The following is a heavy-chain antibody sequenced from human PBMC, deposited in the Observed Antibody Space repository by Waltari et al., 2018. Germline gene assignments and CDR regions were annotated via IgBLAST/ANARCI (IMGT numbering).Heavy chain of an antibody. CDR1: GFPFGDYI. D-gene: IGHD3-9*01. V-gene: IGHV3-49*03. CDR3: TRSSPGYNWFDP. Sequence: EVQLVESGGVLVQPGRSLRLSCTGSGFPFGDYIINWLRQAPGKGLEWVSFIRGKAYGWTSEHAASVRDRFTISRDDSKSIASLQMNSLKSEDTAVYYCTRSSPGYNWFDPWGQGTLVTVSS. CDR2: IRGKAYGWTS. J-gene: IGHJ5*02.